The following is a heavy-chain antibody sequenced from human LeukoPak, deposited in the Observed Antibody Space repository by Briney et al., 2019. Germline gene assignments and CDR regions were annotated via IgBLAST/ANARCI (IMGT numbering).Heavy chain of an antibody. D-gene: IGHD3-9*01. CDR1: GGSFSGYY. Sequence: SETLSLTCAVYGGSFSGYYWSWLRQPPGKGLEWIGEINHSGSTNYNPSLKSRVTISVDTSKNQFSLKLSSVTAADTAVYYCARGAVTTGARYFDWLSRYMDVWGKGTTVTVSS. V-gene: IGHV4-34*01. J-gene: IGHJ6*03. CDR2: INHSGST. CDR3: ARGAVTTGARYFDWLSRYMDV.